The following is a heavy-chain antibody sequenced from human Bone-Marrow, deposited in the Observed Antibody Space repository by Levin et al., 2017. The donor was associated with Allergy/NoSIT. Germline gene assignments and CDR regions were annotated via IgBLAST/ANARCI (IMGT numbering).Heavy chain of an antibody. CDR1: GGPISSSS. CDR3: ARGVVTASRSSLDV. D-gene: IGHD2-21*02. CDR2: FYYIGST. J-gene: IGHJ6*02. Sequence: SQTLSLTCTVSGGPISSSSWSWIRQPPGKGLEWIGYFYYIGSTNYNPSLKSRVTISVDTSKTQFSLILSSVTAADTAVYYCARGVVTASRSSLDVWGLGTTVTVSS. V-gene: IGHV4-59*01.